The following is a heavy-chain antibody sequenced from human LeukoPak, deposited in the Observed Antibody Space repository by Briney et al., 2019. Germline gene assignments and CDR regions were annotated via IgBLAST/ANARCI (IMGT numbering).Heavy chain of an antibody. CDR1: SGSISSCY. CDR2: IYTSGST. J-gene: IGHJ5*02. CDR3: AKDRDQFIKHSSSWFDP. D-gene: IGHD6-13*01. V-gene: IGHV4-4*07. Sequence: ESSETLSLTCTVSSGSISSCYWSWIRQPAGKGLEWIGRIYTSGSTNYNPSLKSRVTMSVDTSKNQFSLKLSSVTAADTAVYYCAKDRDQFIKHSSSWFDPWGQGTLVTVSS.